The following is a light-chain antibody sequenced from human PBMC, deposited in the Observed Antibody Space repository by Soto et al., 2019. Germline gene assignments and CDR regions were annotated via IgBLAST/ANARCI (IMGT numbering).Light chain of an antibody. J-gene: IGLJ1*01. CDR1: SSGVGGYNY. CDR3: SSYTSSSFYV. V-gene: IGLV2-14*01. Sequence: QSVLTQPASVSGSPGQSITISCTGTSSGVGGYNYVSWYQQHPGKAPKLMIYEVSNRPSGVSNRFSGSKSGNTASLTISGLQAEDEADYYCSSYTSSSFYVFGTGTKVTVL. CDR2: EVS.